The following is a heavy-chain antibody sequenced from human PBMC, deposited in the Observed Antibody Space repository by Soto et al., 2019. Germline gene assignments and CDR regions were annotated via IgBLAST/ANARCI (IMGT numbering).Heavy chain of an antibody. CDR2: IWYDEGTE. CDR3: ARGWIMSIGPEF. CDR1: GFTFSSYG. D-gene: IGHD2-2*03. Sequence: QVQLVESGGGVVQPGRSLRLSCVASGFTFSSYGMHWVRQAPGKGLEWVALIWYDEGTEYYADSVKGRFTLSRDNSKNTLYLQRTSLRVEDTAVYYCARGWIMSIGPEFWGLGTPGTVSP. V-gene: IGHV3-33*01. J-gene: IGHJ6*01.